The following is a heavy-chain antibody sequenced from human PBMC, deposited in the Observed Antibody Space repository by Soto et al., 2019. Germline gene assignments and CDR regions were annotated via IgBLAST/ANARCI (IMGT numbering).Heavy chain of an antibody. Sequence: ASVKVSCKASGYTFTSYGISWVRQAPGQGLEWMGWISAYNGNTNYAQKLQGRVTMTTDTSTSTAYMELRSLRSDDTAVYYCARASYYDFWSGSGGGSYYYYGMDVWGQGTTVTVSS. J-gene: IGHJ6*02. D-gene: IGHD3-3*01. CDR3: ARASYYDFWSGSGGGSYYYYGMDV. CDR2: ISAYNGNT. V-gene: IGHV1-18*01. CDR1: GYTFTSYG.